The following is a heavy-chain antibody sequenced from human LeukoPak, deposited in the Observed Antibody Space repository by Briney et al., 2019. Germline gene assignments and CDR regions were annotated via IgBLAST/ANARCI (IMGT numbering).Heavy chain of an antibody. CDR2: INSDGINT. CDR1: GFTFSSYW. V-gene: IGHV3-74*01. J-gene: IGHJ6*03. D-gene: IGHD3-10*01. CDR3: ARLSAYYYGSYFYYYMDV. Sequence: GGSLRLSCAASGFTFSSYWMHWVRQAPGKGLVWVSRINSDGINTIYADSVKGRFTISRDNAKKSVYLHMSSLRAEDTALYYCARLSAYYYGSYFYYYMDVWGKGTTVTVSS.